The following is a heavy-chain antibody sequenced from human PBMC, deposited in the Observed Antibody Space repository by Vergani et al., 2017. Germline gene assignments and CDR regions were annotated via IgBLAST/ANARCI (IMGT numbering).Heavy chain of an antibody. D-gene: IGHD3-3*01. V-gene: IGHV3-33*01. CDR3: ARDKQDGGLEWLPDYFDY. Sequence: QVQLVESGGGVVQPGRSLTLSCAASRFPFSLSPIHSLRPAPPKVLGGVAFLCYDGSKKYYADSVKGRFTISRDNSKNALYLQMNSLRAEDRAVYYCARDKQDGGLEWLPDYFDYWGQGTLVTVSS. CDR1: RFPFSLSP. J-gene: IGHJ4*02. CDR2: LCYDGSKK.